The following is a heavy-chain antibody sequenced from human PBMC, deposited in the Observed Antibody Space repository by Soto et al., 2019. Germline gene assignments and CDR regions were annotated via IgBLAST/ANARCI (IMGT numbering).Heavy chain of an antibody. Sequence: SETLSLTCAVHGASFSGYSWSWIRQPPGKGLEWIGDIEHSGSTNYNPSLRSRVTISLDTSKNHFSLKLNSVTAADTAVYYCARVGTNPSDYWGQGTLVTVSS. CDR3: ARVGTNPSDY. CDR2: IEHSGST. D-gene: IGHD1-1*01. J-gene: IGHJ4*02. V-gene: IGHV4-34*01. CDR1: GASFSGYS.